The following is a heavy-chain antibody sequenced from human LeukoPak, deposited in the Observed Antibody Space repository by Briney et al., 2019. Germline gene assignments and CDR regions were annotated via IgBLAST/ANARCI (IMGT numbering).Heavy chain of an antibody. J-gene: IGHJ4*02. CDR3: ARASTTVPNLLDN. CDR1: GGSISSDNYY. D-gene: IGHD4-17*01. V-gene: IGHV4-39*01. Sequence: SETLSLTCTVSGGSISSDNYYWAWIRQPPGKGLEWIGSIFYSGSTYYNPSLKSRVTISVDTSKNQFSLKLSSVTAADTAVYFCARASTTVPNLLDNWGQGTLVTVSS. CDR2: IFYSGST.